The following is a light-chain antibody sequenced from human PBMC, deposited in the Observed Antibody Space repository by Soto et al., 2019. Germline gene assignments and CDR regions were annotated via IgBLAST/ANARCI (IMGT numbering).Light chain of an antibody. Sequence: DIQMTQSPSTLSASIVDRVTITCLASESIRTWLAWYQHKPGKAPKFLIYDASSLESGVPSRFGGSGSGTEFTLTISNLQPDDFATYFCQQYNNYPRTFGQGTKVDIK. CDR1: ESIRTW. CDR3: QQYNNYPRT. J-gene: IGKJ1*01. V-gene: IGKV1-5*01. CDR2: DAS.